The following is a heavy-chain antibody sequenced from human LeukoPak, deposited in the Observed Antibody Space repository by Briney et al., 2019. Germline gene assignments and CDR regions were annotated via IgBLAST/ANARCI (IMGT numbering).Heavy chain of an antibody. CDR2: TNHSGST. CDR3: ARVRRGYCSSTSCYKARFWSLVSWFDP. D-gene: IGHD2-2*02. V-gene: IGHV4-34*01. CDR1: GGSFSGYY. J-gene: IGHJ5*02. Sequence: PSETLSLTCAVYGGSFSGYYWSWIRQPPGKGLEWIGETNHSGSTNYNPSLKSRVTISVDTSKNQFSLKLSSVTAADTAVYYCARVRRGYCSSTSCYKARFWSLVSWFDPWGQGTLVTVSS.